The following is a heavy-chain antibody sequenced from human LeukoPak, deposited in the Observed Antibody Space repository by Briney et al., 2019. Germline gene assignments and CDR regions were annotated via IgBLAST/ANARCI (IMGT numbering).Heavy chain of an antibody. CDR1: GFTFSSYE. Sequence: GGSLRLSCAASGFTFSSYEMNWVRQAPGKGLEWVSYISSSSSTIYYADSVKGRFTISRDNAKNSLYLQMNSLRAEDTAVYYCARDENVVVVAAIIYYYYYMDVWGKGTTVTVSS. J-gene: IGHJ6*03. CDR2: ISSSSSTI. CDR3: ARDENVVVVAAIIYYYYYMDV. D-gene: IGHD2-15*01. V-gene: IGHV3-48*01.